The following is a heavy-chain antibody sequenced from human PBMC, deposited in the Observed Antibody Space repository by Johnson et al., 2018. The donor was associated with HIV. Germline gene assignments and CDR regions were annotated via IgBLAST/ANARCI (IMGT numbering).Heavy chain of an antibody. CDR3: ATPQGTGDAFDI. CDR2: FSWNRGSI. Sequence: VQLVESGGGLVQPGRSLRLSCSASGFTFADYAILLVRQALGNGLAWVSCFSWNRGSIGYAHFVNGRFTISRDNAKNSLYREMNSLRAEDTAVYYCATPQGTGDAFDIWGQGTMVTVSS. V-gene: IGHV3-9*01. CDR1: GFTFADYA. J-gene: IGHJ3*02. D-gene: IGHD1-1*01.